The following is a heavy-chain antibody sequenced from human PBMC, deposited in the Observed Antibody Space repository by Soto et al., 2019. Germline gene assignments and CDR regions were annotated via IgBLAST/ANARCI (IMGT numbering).Heavy chain of an antibody. CDR1: GFTFDDYA. D-gene: IGHD2-15*01. V-gene: IGHV3-9*01. J-gene: IGHJ3*02. CDR3: AKDIGCSGGSCYSGINAFDI. Sequence: GGSLRLSYAASGFTFDDYAMHWVRQAPGKGLEWVSGISWNSGSIGYADSVKGRFTISRDNAKNSLYLQMNSLRAEDTALYYCAKDIGCSGGSCYSGINAFDIWGQGTMVT. CDR2: ISWNSGSI.